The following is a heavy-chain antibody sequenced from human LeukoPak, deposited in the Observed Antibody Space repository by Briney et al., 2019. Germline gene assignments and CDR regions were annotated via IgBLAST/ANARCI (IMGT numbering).Heavy chain of an antibody. CDR2: IYYSGST. CDR1: GFTFSSYA. Sequence: LRLSCAASGFTFSSYAMSWVRQAPGKGLEWIGYIYYSGSTYYNPSLKSRVTISVDTSKNQFSLKLSSVTAADTAVYYCATNYAGYSSSWYGDQYFQHWGQGTLVTVSS. J-gene: IGHJ1*01. D-gene: IGHD6-13*01. CDR3: ATNYAGYSSSWYGDQYFQH. V-gene: IGHV4-30-4*08.